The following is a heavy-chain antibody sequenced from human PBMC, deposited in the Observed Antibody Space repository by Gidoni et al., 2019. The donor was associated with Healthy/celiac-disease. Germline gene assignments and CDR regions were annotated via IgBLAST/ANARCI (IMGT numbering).Heavy chain of an antibody. Sequence: QVQLQESGPGLVKPSETLSLTCTVPGGSVSSGSYYWSWIRQPPGKGLEWIGYIYYSGSTNYNPSLKSRVTISVDTSKNQFSLKLSSVTAADTAVYYCARDLWGDGYNPDAFDIWGQGTMVTVSS. CDR2: IYYSGST. J-gene: IGHJ3*02. CDR3: ARDLWGDGYNPDAFDI. CDR1: GGSVSSGSYY. V-gene: IGHV4-61*01. D-gene: IGHD5-12*01.